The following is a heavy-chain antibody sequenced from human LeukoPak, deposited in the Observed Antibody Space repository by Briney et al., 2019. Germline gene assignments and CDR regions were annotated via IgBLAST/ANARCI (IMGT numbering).Heavy chain of an antibody. V-gene: IGHV3-21*01. Sequence: GGSLRLSCAASGFTFSGYSMNWVRQAPGKGLEWVSSMTSSGSYIYYADSVKGRFTISRDNAKNSLYLQMNSLRAEDTAVYYCARDRYWGQGTLVTVSS. CDR3: ARDRY. CDR2: MTSSGSYI. J-gene: IGHJ4*02. CDR1: GFTFSGYS.